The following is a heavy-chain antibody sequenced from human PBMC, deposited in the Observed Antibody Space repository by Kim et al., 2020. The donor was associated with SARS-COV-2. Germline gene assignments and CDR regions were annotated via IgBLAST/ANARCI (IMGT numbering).Heavy chain of an antibody. CDR2: ISYDGSNK. D-gene: IGHD1-26*01. Sequence: GGSLRLSCAASGFTFNTYGMHWVRQAPGKGLEWVAVISYDGSNKYYADSVKGRFTISRDNSKNTLYLQMNGLRIEDTAVYYCAKSFSGSYIGYDYCGQGTLVTVSS. V-gene: IGHV3-30*18. CDR1: GFTFNTYG. J-gene: IGHJ4*02. CDR3: AKSFSGSYIGYDY.